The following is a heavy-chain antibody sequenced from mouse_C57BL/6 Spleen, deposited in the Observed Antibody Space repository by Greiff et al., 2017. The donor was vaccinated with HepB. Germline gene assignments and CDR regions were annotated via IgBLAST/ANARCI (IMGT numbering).Heavy chain of an antibody. CDR3: AITTVVATDVDY. Sequence: QVQLQQPGAELVKPGASVKLSCKASGYTFTSYWMQWVKQRPGQGLEWIGEIDPSDSYTNYNQKFKGKATLTVDTSSSTAYMQLSSLTSEDSAVYYCAITTVVATDVDYWGQGTTLTVSS. V-gene: IGHV1-50*01. CDR2: IDPSDSYT. D-gene: IGHD1-1*01. CDR1: GYTFTSYW. J-gene: IGHJ2*01.